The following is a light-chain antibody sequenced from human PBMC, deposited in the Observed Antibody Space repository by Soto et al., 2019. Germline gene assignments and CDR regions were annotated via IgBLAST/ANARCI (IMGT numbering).Light chain of an antibody. V-gene: IGLV2-8*01. CDR3: CSNAGSHYYV. CDR1: SSDVGGYNY. Sequence: QSVLTQPPSASGSPGQSVTISCTGTSSDVGGYNYVSWYQQHPGKAPKLLIYEVTKRPSGVPDRFSGSKSGNTASLTVFGLQADDEAEYYCCSNAGSHYYVFGTGTKVTVL. J-gene: IGLJ1*01. CDR2: EVT.